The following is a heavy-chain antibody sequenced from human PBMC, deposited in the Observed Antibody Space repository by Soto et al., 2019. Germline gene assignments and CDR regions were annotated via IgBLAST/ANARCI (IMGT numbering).Heavy chain of an antibody. CDR1: GFTVSISV. D-gene: IGHD2-15*01. J-gene: IGHJ4*02. V-gene: IGHV3-74*01. Sequence: ASCGFTVSISVVAGSCKAKGKGLVWVSRIDSDGSRITYADFVKGRFTISRDNAKNTVYLHMNSLTAEDTAVYYCVRTSLVVAVATREDFWGQGTLVTVSS. CDR2: IDSDGSRI. CDR3: VRTSLVVAVATREDF.